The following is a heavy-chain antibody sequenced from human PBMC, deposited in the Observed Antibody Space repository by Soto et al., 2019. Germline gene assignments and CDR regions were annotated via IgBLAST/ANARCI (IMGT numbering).Heavy chain of an antibody. V-gene: IGHV5-51*01. Sequence: EVQLVQSGAEVKKPGESLKISCKGSGYSFTSYWIGWVRQMPGKGLEWMGIIYPGDSDTRYSPSFQGQVTISADKSISTAYLQWSSRKASDTAMYYCASRVMVRGPDRGGMDVWGQGTTVTVSS. D-gene: IGHD3-10*01. CDR2: IYPGDSDT. CDR3: ASRVMVRGPDRGGMDV. J-gene: IGHJ6*02. CDR1: GYSFTSYW.